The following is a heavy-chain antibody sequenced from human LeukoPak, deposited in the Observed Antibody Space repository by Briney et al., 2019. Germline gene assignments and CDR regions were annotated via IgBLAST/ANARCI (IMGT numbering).Heavy chain of an antibody. J-gene: IGHJ4*02. Sequence: KPSETLSLTCTVSGGSVSSYYWSWIRQPPGKGLEWIGYIYYSGSGSTNYNPSLKSRVTISVDTSKNQFSLKLSSVTAADTAVYYCARALTPGYCSGGTCSYFDYWGQGTLVTVSS. CDR1: GGSVSSYY. CDR2: IYYSGSGST. V-gene: IGHV4-59*02. CDR3: ARALTPGYCSGGTCSYFDY. D-gene: IGHD2-15*01.